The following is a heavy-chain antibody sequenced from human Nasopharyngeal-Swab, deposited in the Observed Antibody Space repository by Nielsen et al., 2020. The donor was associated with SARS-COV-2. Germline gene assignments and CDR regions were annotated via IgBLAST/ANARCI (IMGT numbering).Heavy chain of an antibody. D-gene: IGHD4-17*01. CDR3: ARGGLRGGFDY. CDR1: GFTFSSYW. J-gene: IGHJ4*02. CDR2: INSDGSST. V-gene: IGHV3-74*01. Sequence: GSLKISRAASGFTFSSYWMHWVRQAPGKGLVWVSRINSDGSSTSYADFVKGRFTISRDNAKNTLYLQMNSLRAEDTAVYYCARGGLRGGFDYWGQGTLVTVSS.